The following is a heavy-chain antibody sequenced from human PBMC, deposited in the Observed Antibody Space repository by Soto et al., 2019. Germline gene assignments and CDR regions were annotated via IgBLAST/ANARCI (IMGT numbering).Heavy chain of an antibody. V-gene: IGHV3-11*06. J-gene: IGHJ4*02. D-gene: IGHD3-10*01. CDR1: GFTFSDYY. Sequence: QVQLVESGGGLVKPGGSLRLSCAASGFTFSDYYMSWIRQAPGKGLEWGSYISSSSSYTNYADSVKGRFTISRDNAKNSLYLKMNSLRAEDTAVYYCARGTTMVRGANMGCGYWGQGTLVTVSS. CDR2: ISSSSSYT. CDR3: ARGTTMVRGANMGCGY.